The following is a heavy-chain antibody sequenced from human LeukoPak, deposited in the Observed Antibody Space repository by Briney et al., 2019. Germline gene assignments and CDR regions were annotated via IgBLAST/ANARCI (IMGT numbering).Heavy chain of an antibody. D-gene: IGHD5-18*01. J-gene: IGHJ4*02. CDR2: IRYSWST. V-gene: IGHV4-59*11. CDR1: GYSISRHY. Sequence: SETLSLTCTGSGYSISRHYWSWLRQPPGKGLEWIGYIRYSWSTNYNPSLKSRLTISTATSKNQVSLKLSSVTAADTAVYYCARGGVDSDGYASAHFDYWGQGTLVTVSS. CDR3: ARGGVDSDGYASAHFDY.